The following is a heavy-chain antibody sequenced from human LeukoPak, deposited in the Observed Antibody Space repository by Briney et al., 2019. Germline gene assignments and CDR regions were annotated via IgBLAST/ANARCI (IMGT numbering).Heavy chain of an antibody. V-gene: IGHV3-33*01. Sequence: GGSLRLSCAASGFTIWSYGMHWVRQAPGKGLEWVAFIWHDGNEKSYADSVKGRFTISRDNSKKTVYLQMNSLRVDDTALYYCARWSTPYGMDVWGKGTTVTVSS. J-gene: IGHJ6*04. D-gene: IGHD2-2*01. CDR1: GFTIWSYG. CDR2: IWHDGNEK. CDR3: ARWSTPYGMDV.